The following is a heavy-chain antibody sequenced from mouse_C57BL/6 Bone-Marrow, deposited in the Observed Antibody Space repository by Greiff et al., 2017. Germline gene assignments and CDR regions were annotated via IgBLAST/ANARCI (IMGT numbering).Heavy chain of an antibody. J-gene: IGHJ1*03. CDR1: GFTFSDYG. Sequence: EVQLVESGRGLVKPGRSLTLSCAASGFTFSDYGMHWVRQAPAKGLEWVAYISSCSSTIYYAATVKGRFPISRDKSKNTLFLQMTSLSSEDTAMYYGARGTMSKGGYFDVWGTGTTVTVSS. CDR3: ARGTMSKGGYFDV. D-gene: IGHD1-3*01. CDR2: ISSCSSTI. V-gene: IGHV5-17*01.